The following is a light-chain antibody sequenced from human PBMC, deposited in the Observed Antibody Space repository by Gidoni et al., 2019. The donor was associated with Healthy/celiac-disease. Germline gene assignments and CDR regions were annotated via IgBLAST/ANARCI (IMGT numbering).Light chain of an antibody. V-gene: IGKV3-11*01. CDR1: QSVSSY. Sequence: EIVLTQSTATLSLSPGARATLSCRASQSVSSYLAWYQQTPGQAPRLLIYDASNRATGIPARFSGSGSGTDFTLPIRSLEPEDFAVYYCQQALTFGGGTKVEIK. CDR3: QQALT. CDR2: DAS. J-gene: IGKJ4*01.